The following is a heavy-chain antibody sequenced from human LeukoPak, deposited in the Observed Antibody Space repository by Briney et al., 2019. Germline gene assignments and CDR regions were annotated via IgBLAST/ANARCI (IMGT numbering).Heavy chain of an antibody. J-gene: IGHJ3*02. V-gene: IGHV1-69*05. D-gene: IGHD3-22*01. CDR3: ARDSKNNYYDSSGYYYGDAFDI. Sequence: SVKVSCKASGGTFSSYAISWVRQAPGQGLEWMGGIIPIFGTANYAQKFQGRVTITTDEFTSTAYMELSSLRSEDTAVYYCARDSKNNYYDSSGYYYGDAFDIWGQGTMVTVSS. CDR2: IIPIFGTA. CDR1: GGTFSSYA.